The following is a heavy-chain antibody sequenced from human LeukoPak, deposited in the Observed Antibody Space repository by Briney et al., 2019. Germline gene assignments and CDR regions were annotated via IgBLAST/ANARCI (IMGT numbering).Heavy chain of an antibody. V-gene: IGHV3-23*01. Sequence: PGGSLRLSCVASGFTFSDYYMSWVRQAPGKGLEWVSAISGSGGSTYYADSVKGRFTISRDNSKNTLYLQMNSLRAEDTAVYYCAKTRHYYFDYWGQGTLVTVSS. CDR2: ISGSGGST. J-gene: IGHJ4*02. CDR3: AKTRHYYFDY. CDR1: GFTFSDYY.